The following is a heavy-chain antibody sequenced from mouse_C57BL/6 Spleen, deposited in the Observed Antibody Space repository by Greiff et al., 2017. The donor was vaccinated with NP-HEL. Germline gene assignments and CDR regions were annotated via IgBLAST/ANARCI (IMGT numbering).Heavy chain of an antibody. CDR2: IYPRDGST. Sequence: QVQLQQSGPELVKPGASVKLSCKASGYTFTSYDINWVKQRPGQGLEWIGWIYPRDGSTKYNEKFKGKATLTVDTSSSTAYMELHSLTSEDSAVYFCARKGLDYGSILAWFAYWGQGTLVTVSA. D-gene: IGHD1-1*01. CDR3: ARKGLDYGSILAWFAY. V-gene: IGHV1-85*01. CDR1: GYTFTSYD. J-gene: IGHJ3*01.